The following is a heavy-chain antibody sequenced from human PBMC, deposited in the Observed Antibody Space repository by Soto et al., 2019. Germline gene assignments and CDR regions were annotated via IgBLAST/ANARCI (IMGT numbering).Heavy chain of an antibody. CDR1: GGSISSGGYY. D-gene: IGHD3-16*01. V-gene: IGHV4-31*03. CDR2: IYYSGST. J-gene: IGHJ5*02. CDR3: ARDFKYVGWFDP. Sequence: LSLTCTVSGGSISSGGYYWSWIRQHPGKGLEWIGYIYYSGSTYYNPSLKSRVTISVDTSKNQFSLKLSSVTAADTAVYYCARDFKYVGWFDPWGQGTLVTVSS.